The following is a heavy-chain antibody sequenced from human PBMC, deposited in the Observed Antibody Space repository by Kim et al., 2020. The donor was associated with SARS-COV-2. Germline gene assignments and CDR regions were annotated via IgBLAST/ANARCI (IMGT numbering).Heavy chain of an antibody. CDR1: GFTFRSYG. J-gene: IGHJ4*02. Sequence: GGSLRLSCEASGFTFRSYGIHWVRQAPGKGLEWVAVISYDGSDKFYADSVKGRFTISRDNSKNTMYLQMNNLRAEDTAVYYCAKGKGAARYCSGGSCYFDLFDYWGQGTLVTVSS. CDR2: ISYDGSDK. CDR3: AKGKGAARYCSGGSCYFDLFDY. D-gene: IGHD2-15*01. V-gene: IGHV3-30*18.